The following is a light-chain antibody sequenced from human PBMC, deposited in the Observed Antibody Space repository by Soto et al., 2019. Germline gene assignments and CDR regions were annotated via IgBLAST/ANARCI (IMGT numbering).Light chain of an antibody. CDR3: LQDINYPWT. CDR2: LAS. J-gene: IGKJ1*01. CDR1: QGIRND. Sequence: IPITQSPSSPSSSVGGRVTITLRTSQGIRNDLGWYQQRPGKAPKRLIYLASSLQSGVPSRFSGSGSGTDFTLAISSLQPEDSATYYCLQDINYPWTFGQGTKVDIK. V-gene: IGKV1-6*01.